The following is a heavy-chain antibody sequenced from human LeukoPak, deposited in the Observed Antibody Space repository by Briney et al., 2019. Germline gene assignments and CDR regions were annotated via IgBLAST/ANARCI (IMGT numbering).Heavy chain of an antibody. J-gene: IGHJ5*01. CDR1: GGSISSTFYY. CDR2: IYYSGST. V-gene: IGHV4-39*01. Sequence: SETLFLTCTVSGGSISSTFYYWAWIRQPPGKGLEWIATIYYSGSTYYNPSLNSRGTMSVDTSKNQFSLRLSSVTAADTAVYFCARRHNSGYYDSWGQGTLVTVSS. D-gene: IGHD6-19*01. CDR3: ARRHNSGYYDS.